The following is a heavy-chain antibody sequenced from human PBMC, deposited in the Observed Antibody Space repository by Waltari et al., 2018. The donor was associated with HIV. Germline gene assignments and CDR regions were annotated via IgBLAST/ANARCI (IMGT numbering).Heavy chain of an antibody. CDR3: ARDEGGGEYNDFWSGLDYYGMDV. Sequence: QLQLVQSGAEVKKPGASVKVSCKASGYTFTSYYIHWVRQAPGQGLEWMGIINPSGGTTRYAKKFQGRVTMTRDTSTRTGYMELSSLRSEDTAVYYCARDEGGGEYNDFWSGLDYYGMDVWGQGTTVTVSS. D-gene: IGHD3-3*01. V-gene: IGHV1-46*01. CDR1: GYTFTSYY. J-gene: IGHJ6*02. CDR2: INPSGGTT.